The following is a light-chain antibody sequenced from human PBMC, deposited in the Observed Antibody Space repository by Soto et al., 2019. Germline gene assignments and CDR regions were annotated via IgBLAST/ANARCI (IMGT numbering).Light chain of an antibody. CDR1: SSNIGNNY. J-gene: IGLJ1*01. CDR3: GTWDTSLSAYV. CDR2: DNN. V-gene: IGLV1-51*01. Sequence: SVLTQPPSVSAATGQKVTMSCSGSSSNIGNNYVSWYQHLPGTAPKLLISDNNKRPSGIPDRFSGSKSGTSATLGITGLQTGDEADYYCGTWDTSLSAYVFGTGTKVTVL.